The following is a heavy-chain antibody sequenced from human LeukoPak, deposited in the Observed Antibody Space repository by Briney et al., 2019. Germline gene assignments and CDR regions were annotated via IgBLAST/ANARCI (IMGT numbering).Heavy chain of an antibody. D-gene: IGHD3-22*01. Sequence: GGSLRLSCAASGFTFSKAWMSWVRQAPGKGLEWVGRIKSKTDGGTTDYAAPVKGRFTISRDDSKNTLYLQMNSLKTEDTAVYYCTTKYYYDSSGYYSLFDYWGQGTLVTVSS. V-gene: IGHV3-15*01. CDR1: GFTFSKAW. CDR3: TTKYYYDSSGYYSLFDY. CDR2: IKSKTDGGTT. J-gene: IGHJ4*02.